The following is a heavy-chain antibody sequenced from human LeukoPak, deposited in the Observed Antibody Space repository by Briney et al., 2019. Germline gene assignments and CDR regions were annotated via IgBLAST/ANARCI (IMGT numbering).Heavy chain of an antibody. CDR3: ARHAESGSDRFDH. J-gene: IGHJ4*02. CDR1: GGSISSYY. Sequence: SETLSLTCTVSGGSISSYYWSWIRQPPGKGLEWIGYIYYSGSTNYNPSPKSRVTISVDTSKNQFSLKLSSVTAADTAVYYCARHAESGSDRFDHWGQGTPVTVSS. V-gene: IGHV4-59*08. D-gene: IGHD5-12*01. CDR2: IYYSGST.